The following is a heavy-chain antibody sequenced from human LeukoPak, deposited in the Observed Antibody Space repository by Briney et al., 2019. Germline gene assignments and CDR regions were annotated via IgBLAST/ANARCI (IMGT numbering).Heavy chain of an antibody. CDR1: GFTFSSYA. CDR2: ISYDGSNK. V-gene: IGHV3-30*04. D-gene: IGHD2-21*01. J-gene: IGHJ4*02. CDR3: ARYRMVSYYFDN. Sequence: GRSLRLSCAASGFTFSSYAMHWVRQAPGKGLEWVALISYDGSNKYYADSVKGRFTISRDNANNMVYLQMNSLRAEDTAVYYCARYRMVSYYFDNWGRGSLVTVSS.